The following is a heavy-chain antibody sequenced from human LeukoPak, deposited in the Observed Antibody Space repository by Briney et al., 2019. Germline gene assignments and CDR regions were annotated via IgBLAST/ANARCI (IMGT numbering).Heavy chain of an antibody. CDR2: ISGSGGST. V-gene: IGHV3-23*01. CDR3: AREYSSSSGYYYGMDV. J-gene: IGHJ6*02. CDR1: GFTFSSYA. D-gene: IGHD6-6*01. Sequence: WGSLRLSCAASGFTFSSYAMSWVRQAPGKGLEWVSAISGSGGSTYYADSVKGRFTISRDNSKNTLYLQMNSLRAEDTAVYYCAREYSSSSGYYYGMDVWGQGTTVTVSS.